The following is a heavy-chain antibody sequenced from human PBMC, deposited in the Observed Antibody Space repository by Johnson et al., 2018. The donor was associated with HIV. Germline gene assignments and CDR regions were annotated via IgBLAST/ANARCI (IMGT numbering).Heavy chain of an antibody. CDR2: ITNNGGST. Sequence: QLVESGGGLVQPGGSLRLSCAASGFTFSDYPMHWVRQAPGKGLEYVSRITNNGGSTYYVNSVKGRFTISRDNSKNTLYLQMDSLRAEDMALYYCATDDNFWSGLPDSFDVWGQGTMVTVSS. J-gene: IGHJ3*01. D-gene: IGHD3-3*01. V-gene: IGHV3-64*01. CDR3: ATDDNFWSGLPDSFDV. CDR1: GFTFSDYP.